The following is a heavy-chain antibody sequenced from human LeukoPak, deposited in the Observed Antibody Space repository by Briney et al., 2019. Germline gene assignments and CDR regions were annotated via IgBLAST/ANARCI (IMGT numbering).Heavy chain of an antibody. CDR2: ISAYNGNT. D-gene: IGHD1-20*01. J-gene: IGHJ4*02. CDR3: ARVGYNWNDLGDY. V-gene: IGHV1-18*04. Sequence: ASVKVSCKASGYTFTGYYMHWVRQAPGQGLEWMGWISAYNGNTNYAQKLQGRVTMTTDTSTSTAYMELRSLRSDDTAVYYCARVGYNWNDLGDYWGQGTLVTVSS. CDR1: GYTFTGYY.